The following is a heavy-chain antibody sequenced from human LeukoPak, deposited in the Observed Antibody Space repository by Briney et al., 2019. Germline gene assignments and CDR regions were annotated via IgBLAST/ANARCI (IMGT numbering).Heavy chain of an antibody. J-gene: IGHJ4*02. CDR1: GFTFSSYA. CDR3: AKDRMGIVVVVAAFFDY. CDR2: ISGSGGST. Sequence: PGGSLILSCAASGFTFSSYAMSWGRKAPGKGVEGVSAISGSGGSTYYADSVKGRFTISRDNSKNTLYLQMNSLRAEDTAVYYCAKDRMGIVVVVAAFFDYWGQRTLVTVSS. D-gene: IGHD2-15*01. V-gene: IGHV3-23*01.